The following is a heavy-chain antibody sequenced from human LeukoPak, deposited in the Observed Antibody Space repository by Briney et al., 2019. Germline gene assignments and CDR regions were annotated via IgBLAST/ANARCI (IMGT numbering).Heavy chain of an antibody. Sequence: SETLSLTCTVSVDSISTYYWSCIRQPPGKGQEWIGNIHYSGRTNYNPSLKSRVTISVDTSKNQFSLKASSVTAADTAVYYCARYYCPSGTCLHFDYWGQGTLVTASS. CDR2: IHYSGRT. CDR1: VDSISTYY. CDR3: ARYYCPSGTCLHFDY. D-gene: IGHD2-8*01. J-gene: IGHJ4*02. V-gene: IGHV4-59*01.